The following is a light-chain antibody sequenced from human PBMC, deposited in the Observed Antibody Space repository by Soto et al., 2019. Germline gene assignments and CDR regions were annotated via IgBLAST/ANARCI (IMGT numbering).Light chain of an antibody. CDR1: SSDVGGYNH. J-gene: IGLJ3*02. Sequence: QSALTQPASVSGSPGQSITISCTGTSSDVGGYNHVSWYQHHPGKAPKLMIYEVSNRPSGISNRFSGSKSGNTASLTISGLQAEDEADYYCSSYTSNSTWVFGGGTKVTVL. CDR2: EVS. V-gene: IGLV2-14*01. CDR3: SSYTSNSTWV.